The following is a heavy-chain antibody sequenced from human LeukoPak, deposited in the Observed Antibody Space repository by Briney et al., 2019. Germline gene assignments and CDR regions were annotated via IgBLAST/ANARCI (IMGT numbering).Heavy chain of an antibody. J-gene: IGHJ6*02. CDR2: IYSGGST. Sequence: PGGSLRLSCAASGFTVSSNYMSWVRQAPGKGLEWVSVIYSGGSTYYADSVKGRFTISRDNAKNSLYLQMNSLRAEDTAVYYCARDGETNYYYYYGMDVWGQGTTVTVSS. CDR3: ARDGETNYYYYYGMDV. V-gene: IGHV3-66*01. CDR1: GFTVSSNY. D-gene: IGHD2-8*01.